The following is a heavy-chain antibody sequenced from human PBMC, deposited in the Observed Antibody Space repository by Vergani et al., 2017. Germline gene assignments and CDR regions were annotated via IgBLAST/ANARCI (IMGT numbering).Heavy chain of an antibody. CDR2: INHSGST. Sequence: QVQLQQWGAGLLKPSETLSLTCAVYGGSFSGYYWSWIRQPPGKGLEWIGEINHSGSTNYNPSLKSRVTISVDTSKNQFSLKLSSVTAADTAVYYWARAPYGSGNNYYYYGMDVWGQGTTVTVSS. CDR3: ARAPYGSGNNYYYYGMDV. V-gene: IGHV4-34*01. J-gene: IGHJ6*02. D-gene: IGHD3-10*01. CDR1: GGSFSGYY.